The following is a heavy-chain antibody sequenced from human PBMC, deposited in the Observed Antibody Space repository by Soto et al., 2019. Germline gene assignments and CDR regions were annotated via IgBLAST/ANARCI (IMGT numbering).Heavy chain of an antibody. CDR1: GFTFSSYS. CDR2: ISSSSSTI. V-gene: IGHV3-48*01. J-gene: IGHJ3*02. Sequence: EVQLVESGGGLVQPGGSLRLSCAASGFTFSSYSMNWVRQAPGKGLEWVSYISSSSSTIYYADSVKGRFTISRDNAKTSLYLQMNSLRAEDTAVYYCARDRPNYYDSSGTAFDIWGQGTMVTVSS. D-gene: IGHD3-22*01. CDR3: ARDRPNYYDSSGTAFDI.